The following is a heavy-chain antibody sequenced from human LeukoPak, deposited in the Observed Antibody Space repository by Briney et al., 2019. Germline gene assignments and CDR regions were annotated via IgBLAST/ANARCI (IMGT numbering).Heavy chain of an antibody. CDR3: ARVDGRYCSSTSCYAWDH. J-gene: IGHJ4*02. CDR2: INAYYGNT. V-gene: IGHV1-18*01. D-gene: IGHD2-2*01. Sequence: SVKVSFKSSGYTFANHGINWVRQAPGQGLAWMGWINAYYGNTNYAQKVQGRVTMTADTSTSTDYMELRRLRSDDTDVYYCARVDGRYCSSTSCYAWDHWGQGTLVTVSS. CDR1: GYTFANHG.